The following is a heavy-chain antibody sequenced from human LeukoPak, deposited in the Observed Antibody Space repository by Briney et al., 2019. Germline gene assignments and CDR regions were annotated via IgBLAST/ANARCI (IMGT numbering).Heavy chain of an antibody. D-gene: IGHD5-18*01. CDR1: GNYW. Sequence: SGGSLRLSCAASGNYWMHWVRQAPGKGLVWVSHINSDGSWTSYADSVKGRFTISKDNAKNTVYLQMNSLRVEDTAVYYCAREDTALVIAYWGQGTLVTVSS. CDR2: INSDGSWT. V-gene: IGHV3-74*01. J-gene: IGHJ4*02. CDR3: AREDTALVIAY.